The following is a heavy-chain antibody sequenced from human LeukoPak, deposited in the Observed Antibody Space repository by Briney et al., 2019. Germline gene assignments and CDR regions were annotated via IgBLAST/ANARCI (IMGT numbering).Heavy chain of an antibody. CDR2: TSGSGGST. Sequence: GGSLRLSCAASGFTFSSYAMSWVRQAPGKGLEWVSATSGSGGSTYYADSVKGRFTISRDNSKNTLYPQMNSLRAEDTAVYYCAKGTDIVATVYYYYGMDVWGQGTTVTVSS. J-gene: IGHJ6*02. D-gene: IGHD5-12*01. V-gene: IGHV3-23*01. CDR3: AKGTDIVATVYYYYGMDV. CDR1: GFTFSSYA.